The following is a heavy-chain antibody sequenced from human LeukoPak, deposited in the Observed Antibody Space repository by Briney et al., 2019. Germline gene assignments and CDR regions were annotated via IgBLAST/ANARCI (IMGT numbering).Heavy chain of an antibody. CDR3: ARGLYCSSTSCYNYYYGFDV. CDR2: ISYDGSNK. CDR1: GFTFSSYG. D-gene: IGHD2-2*02. V-gene: IGHV3-30*19. J-gene: IGHJ6*02. Sequence: PGRSLRLSCAASGFTFSSYGMHWVRQAPGKGLEWVAVISYDGSNKYYADSVKGRFTIARDNSKNTLYLQMNSLRAEDTAVCYCARGLYCSSTSCYNYYYGFDVWGQGTTVTVSS.